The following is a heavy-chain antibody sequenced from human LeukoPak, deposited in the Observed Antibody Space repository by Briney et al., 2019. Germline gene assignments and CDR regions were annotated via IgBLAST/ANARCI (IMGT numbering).Heavy chain of an antibody. D-gene: IGHD2-2*02. CDR1: GFTVSSNY. J-gene: IGHJ6*02. V-gene: IGHV3-53*04. CDR3: ARDDIVVVPAAIGSRYYYYGMDA. Sequence: GGSLRLSCAASGFTVSSNYMSWVRQAPGKGLEWVSVIYSGGSTYYADSAKGRFTISRHNSKNTLYLQMNSLRAEDTAVYYCARDDIVVVPAAIGSRYYYYGMDAWGQGTTVTVSS. CDR2: IYSGGST.